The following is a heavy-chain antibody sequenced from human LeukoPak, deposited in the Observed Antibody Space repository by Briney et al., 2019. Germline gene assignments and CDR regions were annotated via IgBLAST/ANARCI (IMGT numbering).Heavy chain of an antibody. V-gene: IGHV4-38-2*02. J-gene: IGHJ4*02. CDR3: ARVVYYYDSSGYFPFDY. CDR1: GYSISSGYY. D-gene: IGHD3-22*01. CDR2: IYHSGST. Sequence: SETLSLTCTVSGYSISSGYYWGWIRQPPGKGLEWIGSIYHSGSTYYNPSLKSRVTISVDTSKNQFSLKLSSVTAADTAVYYCARVVYYYDSSGYFPFDYWGQGTLVTVSS.